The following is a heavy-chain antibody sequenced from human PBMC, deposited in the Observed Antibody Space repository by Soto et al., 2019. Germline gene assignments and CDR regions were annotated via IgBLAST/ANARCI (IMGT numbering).Heavy chain of an antibody. Sequence: SETLSLTCTVSGGSISSYYWSWIRQPPGKGLEWIGYIYYSGSTNYNPSLKSRVTISVDTSKNQFSLKLSSVTAADTAVYYCASAYIECSGGSCSRWFDPWGQGTLVTVSS. CDR1: GGSISSYY. J-gene: IGHJ5*02. CDR2: IYYSGST. V-gene: IGHV4-59*01. D-gene: IGHD2-15*01. CDR3: ASAYIECSGGSCSRWFDP.